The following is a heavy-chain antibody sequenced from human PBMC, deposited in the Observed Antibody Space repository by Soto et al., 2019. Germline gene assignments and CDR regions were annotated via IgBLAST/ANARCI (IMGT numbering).Heavy chain of an antibody. D-gene: IGHD6-13*01. J-gene: IGHJ4*02. CDR3: AREPAAGTLSYFDY. V-gene: IGHV3-66*01. CDR1: GFTVSSNY. CDR2: IYTGGST. Sequence: GGSLRLSCAASGFTVSSNYMSWVRQAPGKGLEWVSVIYTGGSTHYADSVKGRFTISRDNSKNTLYLQMNSLRAEDTAVYYCAREPAAGTLSYFDYWGQGTLVTVSS.